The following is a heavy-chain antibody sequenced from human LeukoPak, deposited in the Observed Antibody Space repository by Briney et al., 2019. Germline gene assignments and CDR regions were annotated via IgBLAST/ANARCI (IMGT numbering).Heavy chain of an antibody. CDR3: TRDRSRAEDD. CDR2: INQGGSDK. J-gene: IGHJ4*02. V-gene: IGHV3-7*01. D-gene: IGHD1-14*01. Sequence: GGSLRLSCAASGFTFSGHWMSWVRQAPGKGLEWVANINQGGSDKYYVDPVKGRFTISRDNANNLLYLQMNSLRGQDTAVYYCTRDRSRAEDDWGQGTLVTVSS. CDR1: GFTFSGHW.